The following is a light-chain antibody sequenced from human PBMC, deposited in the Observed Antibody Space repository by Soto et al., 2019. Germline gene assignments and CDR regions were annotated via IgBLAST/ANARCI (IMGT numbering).Light chain of an antibody. Sequence: IEMTQSPSTLSASVGDSVTITCRASHNILSCFAWYQQKPGKAPNPLISDASSLKSGVTVRFSGSGSGTEFTLSISGLQPVDIPTYYCQQYNTYSTFGQGTRLEIK. V-gene: IGKV1-5*01. CDR3: QQYNTYST. CDR1: HNILSC. CDR2: DAS. J-gene: IGKJ5*01.